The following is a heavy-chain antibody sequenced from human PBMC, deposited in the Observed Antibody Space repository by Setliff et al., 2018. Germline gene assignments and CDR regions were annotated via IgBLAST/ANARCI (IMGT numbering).Heavy chain of an antibody. CDR3: ARDSRGLVPAAIEGSYYYYGMDV. Sequence: SVKVSCKASGGTFSSYAISWVRQAPGQGLEWMGGIIPIFGTANYAHKFQGRVTITADESTSTAYMELSSLRSEDTAVYYCARDSRGLVPAAIEGSYYYYGMDVWGQGTTVTVSS. V-gene: IGHV1-69*13. CDR2: IIPIFGTA. CDR1: GGTFSSYA. J-gene: IGHJ6*02. D-gene: IGHD2-2*02.